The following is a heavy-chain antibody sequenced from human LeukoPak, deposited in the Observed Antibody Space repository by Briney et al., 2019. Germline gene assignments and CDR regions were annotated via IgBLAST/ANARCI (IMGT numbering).Heavy chain of an antibody. Sequence: GGSLRLSCAASGFTFSDYYMGWIRQAPGKGLEWVSYITSSGKSVYYAASVKGRFTISRDNSKNTLYLQMNSLRAEDTAVYYCARGGPAAGRFDYWGQGTLVTVSS. J-gene: IGHJ4*02. D-gene: IGHD6-13*01. V-gene: IGHV3-11*04. CDR3: ARGGPAAGRFDY. CDR1: GFTFSDYY. CDR2: ITSSGKSV.